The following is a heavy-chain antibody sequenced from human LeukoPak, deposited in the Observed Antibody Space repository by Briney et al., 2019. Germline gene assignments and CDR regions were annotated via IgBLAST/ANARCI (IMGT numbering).Heavy chain of an antibody. J-gene: IGHJ6*03. D-gene: IGHD6-6*01. Sequence: PAGSLRLSGAASGFTFSNAWMSWVRQAPGKGLEWCGHINTKTAGGAADFAAPVRGRFTISRDDSKNTLHLQMNSLKTEDTGVYYCTTDQRGIAARIFYYYMDVWGKGTTVTVSS. V-gene: IGHV3-15*01. CDR2: INTKTAGGAA. CDR1: GFTFSNAW. CDR3: TTDQRGIAARIFYYYMDV.